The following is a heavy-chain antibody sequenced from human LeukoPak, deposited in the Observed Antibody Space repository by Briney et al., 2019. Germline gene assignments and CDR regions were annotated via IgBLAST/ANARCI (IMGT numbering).Heavy chain of an antibody. CDR2: ISAYNGNT. Sequence: ASVKVSCKASGYTFTSYGISWVRQAPGQGLEWMGWISAYNGNTNYAQKLQGRVTMTTDTSTSTAYMELRSLRSDDTAVYYCARIITIFGVVNSPLDYWGQGTLVTVSS. V-gene: IGHV1-18*01. D-gene: IGHD3-3*01. CDR3: ARIITIFGVVNSPLDY. J-gene: IGHJ4*02. CDR1: GYTFTSYG.